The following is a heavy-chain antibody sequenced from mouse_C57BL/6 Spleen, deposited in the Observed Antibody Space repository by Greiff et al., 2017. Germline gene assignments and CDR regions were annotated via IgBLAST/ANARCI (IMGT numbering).Heavy chain of an antibody. D-gene: IGHD5-5*01. V-gene: IGHV1-26*01. CDR2: INPNNGGT. CDR3: ARSLLPRYFDY. CDR1: GYTFTDYY. Sequence: EVQLQQSGPELVKPGASVKISCKASGYTFTDYYMNWVKQSHGKSLEWIGDINPNNGGTSYNQKFKGKATLTVDKSSSTAYIALRSLTSEDSAVYYCARSLLPRYFDYWGQGTTLTVSS. J-gene: IGHJ2*01.